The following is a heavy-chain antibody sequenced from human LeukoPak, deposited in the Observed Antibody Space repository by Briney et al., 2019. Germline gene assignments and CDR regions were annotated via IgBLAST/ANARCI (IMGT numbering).Heavy chain of an antibody. CDR1: GGSMSSYY. Sequence: SETLSLTCSVSGGSMSSYYWSWIRQSPGKGLEWIGYIYHSGSTNYNPSLKSRVTISVDTSKNQFSLKLSSVTAADTAVYYCARGNADYGDVFDYWGQGTLVTVSS. J-gene: IGHJ4*02. CDR2: IYHSGST. CDR3: ARGNADYGDVFDY. V-gene: IGHV4-59*01. D-gene: IGHD4-17*01.